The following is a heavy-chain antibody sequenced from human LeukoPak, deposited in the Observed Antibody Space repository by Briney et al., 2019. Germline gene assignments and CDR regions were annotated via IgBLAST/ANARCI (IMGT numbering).Heavy chain of an antibody. CDR2: FDPEDGET. CDR1: GYSLTELS. CDR3: ARAGEMLSNWFDP. J-gene: IGHJ5*02. V-gene: IGHV1-24*01. D-gene: IGHD3-16*01. Sequence: ASVKVSCKVSGYSLTELSMHWVRQAPGKGLEWMGGFDPEDGETIYAQKFQGRVTMTRDTSISTAYMELSRLRSDDTAVYYCARAGEMLSNWFDPWGQGTLVTVSS.